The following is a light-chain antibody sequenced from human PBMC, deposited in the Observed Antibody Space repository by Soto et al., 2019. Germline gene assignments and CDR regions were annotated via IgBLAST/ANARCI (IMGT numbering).Light chain of an antibody. V-gene: IGKV3-20*01. Sequence: EIVLTQSPGTLSLSPGERATLSCRASQSVSSKYLAWYQQKPGQAPRVLIYGTSIRASGVPERFSGGGSGTDFTLTITRLEPEDFAVYYCQQYGSSLFTFGPGSKVDFK. CDR2: GTS. CDR1: QSVSSKY. CDR3: QQYGSSLFT. J-gene: IGKJ3*01.